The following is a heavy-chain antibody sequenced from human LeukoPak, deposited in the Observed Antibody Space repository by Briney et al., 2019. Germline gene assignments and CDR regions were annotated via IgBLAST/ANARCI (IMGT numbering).Heavy chain of an antibody. CDR1: GYTFTSYG. CDR3: ARDGFVAAATHQKFDY. D-gene: IGHD2-2*01. V-gene: IGHV1-18*01. J-gene: IGHJ4*02. Sequence: ASVKVSCKASGYTFTSYGISWVRQAPGQGLEWMGWISAYNGNTNYAQKLQGRVTMTTDTSTSTAYMELRSLRSDDTAVYYCARDGFVAAATHQKFDYWGQGTLVTVSS. CDR2: ISAYNGNT.